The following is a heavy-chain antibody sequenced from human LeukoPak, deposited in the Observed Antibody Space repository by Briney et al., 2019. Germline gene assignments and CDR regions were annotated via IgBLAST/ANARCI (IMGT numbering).Heavy chain of an antibody. CDR3: ARSISYGSAFDI. Sequence: SETLSLTCAVYGRSSSGYYWSWIRQHPGQGLEWIGYIYYSGNTYYNPSLKSRVTISVDTSKSQFSLNLSSVAAADTAVYYCARSISYGSAFDIWGQGTMVAVSS. V-gene: IGHV4-31*11. D-gene: IGHD5-18*01. CDR1: GRSSSGYY. CDR2: IYYSGNT. J-gene: IGHJ3*02.